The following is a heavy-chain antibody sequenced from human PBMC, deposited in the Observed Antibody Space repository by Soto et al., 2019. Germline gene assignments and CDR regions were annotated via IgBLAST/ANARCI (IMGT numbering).Heavy chain of an antibody. CDR3: AKDREWVLMVYAIYHWFDP. J-gene: IGHJ5*02. Sequence: GGSLRLSCAASGFTFSSYAMSWVRQAPGKGLEWVSAISGSGGSTYYADSVKGRFTISRDNSKNTLYLQMNSLRAEDTAVYYCAKDREWVLMVYAIYHWFDPWGQGTLVTVSS. V-gene: IGHV3-23*01. CDR2: ISGSGGST. CDR1: GFTFSSYA. D-gene: IGHD2-8*01.